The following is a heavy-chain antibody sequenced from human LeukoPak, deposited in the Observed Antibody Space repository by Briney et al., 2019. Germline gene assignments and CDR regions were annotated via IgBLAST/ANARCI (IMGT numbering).Heavy chain of an antibody. J-gene: IGHJ6*03. Sequence: SVKVSCKASGGTFSSYAISWVRQAPGQGLEWMGGIIPIFGTANYAQKFQGRVTITADESTSTAYMELSSLRSEDTAVYYCARDPFRDYYMDVWGKGTTVTVSS. CDR2: IIPIFGTA. CDR1: GGTFSSYA. CDR3: ARDPFRDYYMDV. V-gene: IGHV1-69*01.